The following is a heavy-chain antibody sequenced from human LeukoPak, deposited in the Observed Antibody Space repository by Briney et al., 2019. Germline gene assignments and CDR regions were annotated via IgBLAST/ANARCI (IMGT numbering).Heavy chain of an antibody. CDR3: ATKQWLAPPPDS. CDR1: GFTFSKYW. J-gene: IGHJ4*02. V-gene: IGHV3-74*01. CDR2: INTDGTVT. D-gene: IGHD6-19*01. Sequence: QPGGSLTLSCAASGFTFSKYWMLWVRQAPGEGLESVSRINTDGTVTTYADSVKGRFTVSRDNADNTMFLQMNSVRDEDTAVYYCATKQWLAPPPDSWGQGTPVTVSS.